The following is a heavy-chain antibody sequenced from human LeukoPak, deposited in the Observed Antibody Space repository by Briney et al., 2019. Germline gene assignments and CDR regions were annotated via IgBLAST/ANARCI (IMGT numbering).Heavy chain of an antibody. CDR1: GGSISSYY. V-gene: IGHV4-59*08. J-gene: IGHJ4*02. CDR2: IYYSGST. CDR3: ARHAGISVSGVVIMGGFDY. D-gene: IGHD3-3*01. Sequence: PSETLSLICTVSGGSISSYYWSWIRQPPGKGLEWIGYIYYSGSTNYNPSLKSRVTISVDTSKNQFSLKLSSVTAADTALYYCARHAGISVSGVVIMGGFDYWGQGALVTVSS.